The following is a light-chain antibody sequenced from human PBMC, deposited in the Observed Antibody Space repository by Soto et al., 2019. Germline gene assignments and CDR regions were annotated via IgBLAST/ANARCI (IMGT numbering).Light chain of an antibody. CDR2: EVS. CDR3: SSYTSSVTVA. Sequence: QSALTQPPSASGSPGQSVTISCTGTSSDVGGYNFVSWYQQHPGKAPKLMIYEVSKRPSGVPDRFSGSKSGNTASLTVSGLQAEDEADYYCSSYTSSVTVAFGGGTKLTVL. J-gene: IGLJ2*01. V-gene: IGLV2-8*01. CDR1: SSDVGGYNF.